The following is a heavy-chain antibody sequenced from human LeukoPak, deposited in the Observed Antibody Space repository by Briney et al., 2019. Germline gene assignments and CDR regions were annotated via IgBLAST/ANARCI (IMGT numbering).Heavy chain of an antibody. D-gene: IGHD2-15*01. CDR1: GFTFSSHS. CDR3: ARGTYNSAGTFDY. V-gene: IGHV3-21*01. J-gene: IGHJ4*02. CDR2: ISTSSNYI. Sequence: PGGSLRLSCAASGFTFSSHSMSWVRQAPGKRREWVSYISTSSNYIYYADSVKGRFTISRDNAKNSLYLQMNSLRVEDTAVYYCARGTYNSAGTFDYWGQGTLVTVSS.